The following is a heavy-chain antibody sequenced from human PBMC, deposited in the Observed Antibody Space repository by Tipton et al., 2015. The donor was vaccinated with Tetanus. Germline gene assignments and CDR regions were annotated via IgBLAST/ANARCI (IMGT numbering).Heavy chain of an antibody. CDR3: VRAPYNSPCKYYFDQ. CDR2: TYHTGGT. V-gene: IGHV4-30-2*01. Sequence: TLSLTCAVSGVSISNGGYSWNWIRQPAGKGLEWIGYTYHTGGTYSNPSLKSRVTISVDRSSDQFSLRLTSVTAADTAIYYCVRAPYNSPCKYYFDQWGQGTLVTVSS. D-gene: IGHD1-1*01. CDR1: GVSISNGGYS. J-gene: IGHJ4*02.